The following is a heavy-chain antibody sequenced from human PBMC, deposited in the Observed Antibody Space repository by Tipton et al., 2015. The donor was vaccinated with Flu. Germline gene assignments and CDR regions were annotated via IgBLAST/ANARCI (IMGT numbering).Heavy chain of an antibody. Sequence: SLRLSCTASGFTFGDYAMSWVRQAPGKGLEWVGFIRSKAYGGTTEYAAPVKGRFTISRDDSKSIAYLQMNSLKTEDTAVYYCTRNSGYDPRKIDYWGQGTLVTVSS. CDR3: TRNSGYDPRKIDY. CDR2: IRSKAYGGTT. CDR1: GFTFGDYA. V-gene: IGHV3-49*04. J-gene: IGHJ4*02. D-gene: IGHD5-12*01.